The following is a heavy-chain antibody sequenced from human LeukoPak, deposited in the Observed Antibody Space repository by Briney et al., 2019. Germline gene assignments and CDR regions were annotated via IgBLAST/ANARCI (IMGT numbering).Heavy chain of an antibody. CDR1: GGSFSGYY. CDR3: AGTGEVHKNWFDP. V-gene: IGHV4-34*01. J-gene: IGHJ5*02. D-gene: IGHD1-1*01. Sequence: SETLSLTCAVYGGSFSGYYWSWIRQPPGKGLEWIGEINHSGSTNYNPSLKSRVTISVDTSKNQFSLKLSSVTAADTAEYYCAGTGEVHKNWFDPWGQGTLVTVSS. CDR2: INHSGST.